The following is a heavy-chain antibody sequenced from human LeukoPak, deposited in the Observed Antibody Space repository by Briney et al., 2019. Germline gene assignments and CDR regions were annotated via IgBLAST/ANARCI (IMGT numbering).Heavy chain of an antibody. V-gene: IGHV4-31*03. CDR3: ARSPSFYGSGSHDF. CDR1: GGSISTDGYY. Sequence: SETLFLTCTVSGGSISTDGYYWSWVRQHPGKGLEWIGYIYYSGSAYYNPSLKSRVTISVDSSKNQFSLKLSSVTAADTAVYYCARSPSFYGSGSHDFWGQGALVTVSS. CDR2: IYYSGSA. J-gene: IGHJ4*02. D-gene: IGHD3-10*01.